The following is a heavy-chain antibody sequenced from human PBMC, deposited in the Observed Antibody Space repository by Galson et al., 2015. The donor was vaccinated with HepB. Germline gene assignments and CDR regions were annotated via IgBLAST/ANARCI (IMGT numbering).Heavy chain of an antibody. Sequence: SVKVSCKASGYTFINYGISWVRQAPGQGLEWMGWISTYNANTNYAQKLQGRVTMTTDTFTSTAYMELRSLRSDDTAVYYCARARPRSGMDVWGQGTTVTVSS. J-gene: IGHJ6*02. CDR2: ISTYNANT. CDR1: GYTFINYG. CDR3: ARARPRSGMDV. V-gene: IGHV1-18*01.